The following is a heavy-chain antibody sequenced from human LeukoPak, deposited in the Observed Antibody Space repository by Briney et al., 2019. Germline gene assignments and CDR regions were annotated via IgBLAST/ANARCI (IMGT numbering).Heavy chain of an antibody. D-gene: IGHD3-10*01. Sequence: GGSLRLSCAASGFTFSSYVMHWVRQAPGKGLEWVAFMRYDGTIKYFADSVKGRFTISRDNSKNTLYLQMNSLRAEDTAVYYCAKDSGSVYYFDYWGQGTLVTVSS. J-gene: IGHJ4*02. CDR2: MRYDGTIK. V-gene: IGHV3-30*02. CDR1: GFTFSSYV. CDR3: AKDSGSVYYFDY.